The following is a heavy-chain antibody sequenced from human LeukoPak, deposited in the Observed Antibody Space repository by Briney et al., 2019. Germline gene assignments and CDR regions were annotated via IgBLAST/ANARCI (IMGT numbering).Heavy chain of an antibody. V-gene: IGHV1-69*01. J-gene: IGHJ5*02. D-gene: IGHD3-10*01. CDR2: IIPIFGTA. CDR3: ARGGSEGNTWYNWFDP. Sequence: ASVKVSCKASGGTFSSYAISWVRQAPGQGLEWMGGIIPIFGTANYAQKFQGRVTITADESTSTAYMELSSLRSEDTAVYYCARGGSEGNTWYNWFDPWGQGTLVTVSS. CDR1: GGTFSSYA.